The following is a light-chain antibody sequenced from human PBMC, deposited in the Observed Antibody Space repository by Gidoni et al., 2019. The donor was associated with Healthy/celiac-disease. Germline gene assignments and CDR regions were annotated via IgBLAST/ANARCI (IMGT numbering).Light chain of an antibody. CDR1: QSVSSN. V-gene: IGKV3-15*01. CDR2: GAS. J-gene: IGKJ2*04. CDR3: QQYNNWPRS. Sequence: EIVMTQSPATLSVSPGERATLSCRASQSVSSNLAWYQQKPGQAPRLLIYGASTRATGIPARFSGSGSGTEFTLTISSLQSEDFAVYYCQQYNNWPRSFGQXTKLELK.